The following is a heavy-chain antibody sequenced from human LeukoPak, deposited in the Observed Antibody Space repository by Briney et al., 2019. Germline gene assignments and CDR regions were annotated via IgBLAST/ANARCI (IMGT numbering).Heavy chain of an antibody. CDR3: ARGSDCSGGSCYSYWYFDL. CDR2: INSDGSST. Sequence: PGGSLRLSCAASAFTFSSYWMHWVRQAPGKGLVWVSRINSDGSSTSYADSVKGRFTISGDNAKNTLYLQMNSLRAEDTAMYYCARGSDCSGGSCYSYWYFDLWGRGTLVTVSS. D-gene: IGHD2-15*01. CDR1: AFTFSSYW. J-gene: IGHJ2*01. V-gene: IGHV3-74*01.